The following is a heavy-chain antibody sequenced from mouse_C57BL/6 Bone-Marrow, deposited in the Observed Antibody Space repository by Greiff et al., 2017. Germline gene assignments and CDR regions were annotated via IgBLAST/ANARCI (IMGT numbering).Heavy chain of an antibody. Sequence: SGAELAKPGASVKLSCKASGYTFTSYWMHWVHQRPGQGLEWIGYINPSSGYTKYNQKFKDKATLTADNSSSTAYMQLSSLTYEDSAVYYCARWWYFDVWGTGTTVTVAS. J-gene: IGHJ1*03. CDR1: GYTFTSYW. CDR2: INPSSGYT. V-gene: IGHV1-7*01. CDR3: ARWWYFDV.